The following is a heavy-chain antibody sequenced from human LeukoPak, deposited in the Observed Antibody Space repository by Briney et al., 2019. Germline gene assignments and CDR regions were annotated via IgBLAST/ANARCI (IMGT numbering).Heavy chain of an antibody. CDR3: ARGGVDHYGSGTYYLMYYFDH. J-gene: IGHJ4*02. CDR2: ISGTGGRT. Sequence: GGSLRLSCAASGFTFSSYAMNWVRQAPGKGLEWVSVISGTGGRTYYADSVKGRFTVSRDDPHNTLYLQMNSVRAEDTAVYFCARGGVDHYGSGTYYLMYYFDHWGQGALVTVSS. D-gene: IGHD3-10*01. CDR1: GFTFSSYA. V-gene: IGHV3-23*01.